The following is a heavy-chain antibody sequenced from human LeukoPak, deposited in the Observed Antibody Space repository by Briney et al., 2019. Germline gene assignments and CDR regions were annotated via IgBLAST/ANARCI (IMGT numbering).Heavy chain of an antibody. CDR3: AGAHREQWLVRFVSWFDP. D-gene: IGHD6-19*01. CDR1: GYTFTSYG. Sequence: GASVKVSCKASGYTFTSYGISWVRQAPGQGLEWMGWISAYNGNTNYAQKFQGRVTMTRDTSISTAYMELSRLRSDDTAVYYCAGAHREQWLVRFVSWFDPWGQGTLVTVSS. CDR2: ISAYNGNT. V-gene: IGHV1-18*01. J-gene: IGHJ5*02.